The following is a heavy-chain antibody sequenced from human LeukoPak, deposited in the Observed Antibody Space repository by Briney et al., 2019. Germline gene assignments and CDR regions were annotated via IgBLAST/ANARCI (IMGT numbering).Heavy chain of an antibody. J-gene: IGHJ4*02. Sequence: SETPSLTCTVSGYSISSGYYWGWIRQPPGKGLEWIGSIYHSGSTYYNPSLKSRVTISLDTSKNQFSLKLSSVTDADTAVYYCASTTVRTGYWGQGTLVTVSS. CDR2: IYHSGST. D-gene: IGHD4-17*01. V-gene: IGHV4-38-2*02. CDR3: ASTTVRTGY. CDR1: GYSISSGYY.